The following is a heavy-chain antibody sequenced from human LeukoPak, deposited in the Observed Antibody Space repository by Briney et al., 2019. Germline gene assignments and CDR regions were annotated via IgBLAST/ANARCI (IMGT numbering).Heavy chain of an antibody. D-gene: IGHD4-23*01. CDR3: ARVPRWYVIDY. CDR1: GFTFSSYE. CDR2: ISSSGSTI. J-gene: IGHJ4*02. V-gene: IGHV3-48*03. Sequence: TGGSLRLSCAASGFTFSSYEMKWVRQAPGKGLEWVSYISSSGSTIYYADSVKGRFTISRDNAKNSLYLQMNSLRAEGTAVYYCARVPRWYVIDYWGQGTLVTVSS.